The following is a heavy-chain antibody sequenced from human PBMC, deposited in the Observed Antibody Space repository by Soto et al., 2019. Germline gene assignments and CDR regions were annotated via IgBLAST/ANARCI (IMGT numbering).Heavy chain of an antibody. Sequence: PSETLSLTCTVSGCSISSGVYYWSWIRHHPGKGLEWIGYIYYSGSTYYNPSLKSRVTISVDTSKNQFSLKLSSVTAADTAVYYCARAQKYSSSSSFYYWGQGTLVTVSS. V-gene: IGHV4-31*03. D-gene: IGHD6-6*01. CDR2: IYYSGST. CDR3: ARAQKYSSSSSFYY. CDR1: GCSISSGVYY. J-gene: IGHJ4*02.